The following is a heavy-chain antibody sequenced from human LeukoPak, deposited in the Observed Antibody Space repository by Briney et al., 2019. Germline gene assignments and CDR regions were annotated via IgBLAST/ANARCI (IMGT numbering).Heavy chain of an antibody. V-gene: IGHV3-23*01. J-gene: IGHJ4*02. CDR3: AKVPSYCSGGTCYFDY. Sequence: GGSLRLSCAASGFTFSSYGMSWVRQAPGKGLEWVSAISGSGSSTYYADSVKGRFTISRDSSKNTLYLQMNSLRAEDTATYYCAKVPSYCSGGTCYFDYWGQGTLVTVSS. CDR2: ISGSGSST. D-gene: IGHD2-15*01. CDR1: GFTFSSYG.